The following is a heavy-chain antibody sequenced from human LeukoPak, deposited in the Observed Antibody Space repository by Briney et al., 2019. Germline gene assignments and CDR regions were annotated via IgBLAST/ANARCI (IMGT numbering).Heavy chain of an antibody. D-gene: IGHD3-22*01. V-gene: IGHV4-59*01. Sequence: PSETLSLTCTVSGGSISSYYWSWIRQPPGKGLVWIGYIYYSGSTNYNPSLKSRVTISVDTSKNQFSLKLSSVTAADTAVYYCARVEPEYYYDSSGYYARWGQGTLVTVSS. CDR2: IYYSGST. CDR1: GGSISSYY. J-gene: IGHJ4*02. CDR3: ARVEPEYYYDSSGYYAR.